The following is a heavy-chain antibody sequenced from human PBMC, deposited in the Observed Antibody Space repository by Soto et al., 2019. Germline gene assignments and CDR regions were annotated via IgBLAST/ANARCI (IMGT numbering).Heavy chain of an antibody. CDR3: ARAITIFGVVTSYYYGMDV. Sequence: GESLKISCKGSGYSFTSYWISWVRQMPGKGLEWMGRIDPSYSYTNYSPSFQGHVTISADKSISTAYLQWSSLKASDTAMYYCARAITIFGVVTSYYYGMDVWGQGTTVTVSS. D-gene: IGHD3-3*01. CDR1: GYSFTSYW. J-gene: IGHJ6*02. CDR2: IDPSYSYT. V-gene: IGHV5-10-1*01.